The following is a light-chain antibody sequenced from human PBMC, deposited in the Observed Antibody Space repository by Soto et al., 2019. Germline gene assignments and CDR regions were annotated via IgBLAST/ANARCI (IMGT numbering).Light chain of an antibody. CDR2: LHSDGSH. J-gene: IGLJ2*01. V-gene: IGLV4-69*01. CDR1: SGHSSYA. CDR3: QTWGTGIQVV. Sequence: QSVLTQSPSASASLGASVKLTCTLSSGHSSYAIAWHQQQPEKGTRYLLKLHSDGSHSKGDGIPDRFSGPSSGAERYLTISSLQSEDEADYDCQTWGTGIQVVFGGGTKLTVL.